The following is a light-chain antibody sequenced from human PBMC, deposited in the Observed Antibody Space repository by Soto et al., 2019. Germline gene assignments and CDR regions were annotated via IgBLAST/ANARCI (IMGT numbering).Light chain of an antibody. J-gene: IGLJ3*02. CDR2: INYDGTH. Sequence: QLVLTQSPSASASLGALVKLTCTLSSGYSTYAIAWHQQQSEKGPRFLMKINYDGTHSKGDGFFDRFSGSSSGAERHLTISSLQSEDEADYYCQSLGTGIQVFGGGTKVTVL. V-gene: IGLV4-69*01. CDR1: SGYSTYA. CDR3: QSLGTGIQV.